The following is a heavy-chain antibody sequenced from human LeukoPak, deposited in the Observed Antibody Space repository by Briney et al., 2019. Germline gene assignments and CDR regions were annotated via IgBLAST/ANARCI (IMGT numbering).Heavy chain of an antibody. Sequence: GGSLRLSCAASGFTFSSYGMHWVRQAPGKGLEWVAFIRYDGSNKYYADSVKGRFTISRGNSKNTLYLQMNSLRAEDTAVYYCAKDFSPGVYSSSGYWGQGTLVTVSS. J-gene: IGHJ4*02. CDR3: AKDFSPGVYSSSGY. CDR1: GFTFSSYG. D-gene: IGHD6-6*01. CDR2: IRYDGSNK. V-gene: IGHV3-30*02.